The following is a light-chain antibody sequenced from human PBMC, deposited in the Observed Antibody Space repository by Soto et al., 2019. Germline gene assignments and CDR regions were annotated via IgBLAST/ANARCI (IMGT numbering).Light chain of an antibody. J-gene: IGKJ3*01. CDR3: QPYDRLPSGFA. V-gene: IGKV3-20*01. CDR1: QTVTSNS. Sequence: EMVLTQSPGTLSLSPGERATLSCRASQTVTSNSLAWYQQKPGQAPRLLIYGASRRATGIPDRFSGSGSGTAFTLTISRLEPEDFAVYYCQPYDRLPSGFAFGPGTTLDTK. CDR2: GAS.